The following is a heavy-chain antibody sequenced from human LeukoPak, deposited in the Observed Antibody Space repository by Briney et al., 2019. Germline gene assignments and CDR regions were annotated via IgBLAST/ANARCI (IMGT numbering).Heavy chain of an antibody. J-gene: IGHJ4*02. CDR1: GYTFTSYA. D-gene: IGHD6-13*01. V-gene: IGHV1-3*01. CDR3: ARDWEQQLVPDY. Sequence: ASVKVSCKASGYTFTSYAMHWVRQAPGQRLEWMGWINAGNGNTKYSQKFQGRVTITRDTSASSAYMELSSLRSEDTAVYYCARDWEQQLVPDYWGQGTLVTVSS. CDR2: INAGNGNT.